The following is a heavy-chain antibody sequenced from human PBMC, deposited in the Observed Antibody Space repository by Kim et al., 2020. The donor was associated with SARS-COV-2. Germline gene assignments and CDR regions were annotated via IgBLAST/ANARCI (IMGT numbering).Heavy chain of an antibody. CDR2: IKQDGSEK. D-gene: IGHD3-3*01. V-gene: IGHV3-7*01. Sequence: GGSLRLSCAASGFTFSSYWMSWVRQAPGKGLEWVANIKQDGSEKYYVDSVKGRFTISRDNAKNSLYLQMNSLRAEDTAVYYCARLYYDFWSGYHQYYCSGMDVWGQGTTVTVSS. J-gene: IGHJ6*02. CDR1: GFTFSSYW. CDR3: ARLYYDFWSGYHQYYCSGMDV.